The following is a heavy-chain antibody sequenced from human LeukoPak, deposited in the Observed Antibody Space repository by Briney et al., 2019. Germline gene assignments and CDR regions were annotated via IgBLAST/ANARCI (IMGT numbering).Heavy chain of an antibody. D-gene: IGHD5-18*01. CDR2: ISAYNGNT. V-gene: IGHV1-18*01. Sequence: VASVKVSCTVSGYTLTELSMHWVRQAPGKGLEWMGWISAYNGNTNYAQKLQGRVTMTTDTSTSTAYMELRSLRSDDTAVYYCAREIRSYGYCLDYWGQGTLVTVSS. CDR3: AREIRSYGYCLDY. J-gene: IGHJ4*02. CDR1: GYTLTELS.